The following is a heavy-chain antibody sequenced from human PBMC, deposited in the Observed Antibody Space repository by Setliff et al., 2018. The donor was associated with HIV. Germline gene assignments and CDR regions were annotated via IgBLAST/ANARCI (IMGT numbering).Heavy chain of an antibody. D-gene: IGHD3-10*01. CDR2: INPTGGNT. CDR1: GYTFTANS. Sequence: ASVKVSCKASGYTFTANSIHWVRQAPGQGLEWMGVINPTGGNTEYAQKFQGRVTFTRDTSTRTVYMELSSLAYEDTAVYYCTRGHDYGGNDFFDHWGQGTLVTVSS. CDR3: TRGHDYGGNDFFDH. V-gene: IGHV1-46*01. J-gene: IGHJ4*02.